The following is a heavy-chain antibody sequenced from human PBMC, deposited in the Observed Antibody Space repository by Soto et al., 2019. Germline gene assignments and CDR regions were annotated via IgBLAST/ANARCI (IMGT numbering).Heavy chain of an antibody. V-gene: IGHV4-30-4*08. D-gene: IGHD3-22*01. J-gene: IGHJ3*02. CDR3: AREGEAFYYDSDGLRPAFDI. Sequence: SETMSLTCTVSGGSISSGDYYWSWLRQPPGKGLEWIGYIYYSGSTYYNPSLKSRVTISVDTSRTQFSLRLSSVTAADTAVYYCAREGEAFYYDSDGLRPAFDIWGQGTTVTVSS. CDR2: IYYSGST. CDR1: GGSISSGDYY.